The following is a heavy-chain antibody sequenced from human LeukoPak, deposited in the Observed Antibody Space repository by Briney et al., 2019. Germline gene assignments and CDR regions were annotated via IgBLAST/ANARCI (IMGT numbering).Heavy chain of an antibody. CDR3: ARGPRFGELLWHWFDP. J-gene: IGHJ5*02. D-gene: IGHD3-10*01. Sequence: PSETLSLTCTVSGVSISSSNSYWGWIRQPPGKGLEWIGSIYYSGNTYYNPPLKSRVTISEDTSKNQFSLKLRSVTAADTAVYYCARGPRFGELLWHWFDPWGQGTLVTVSS. CDR2: IYYSGNT. CDR1: GVSISSSNSY. V-gene: IGHV4-39*07.